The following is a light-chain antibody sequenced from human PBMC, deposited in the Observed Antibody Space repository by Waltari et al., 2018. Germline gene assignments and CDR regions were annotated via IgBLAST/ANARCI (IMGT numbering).Light chain of an antibody. Sequence: DIQMTQSPSSLSASVGDRVTITCRASQSINSFLNWYQQKPGKAPKLLIYDVTHLQSGVPSRFRGSGSGSDFTLTISSLQPEDFATYYCQQSYNIMWTFGQGTKVEIK. J-gene: IGKJ1*01. CDR1: QSINSF. CDR2: DVT. CDR3: QQSYNIMWT. V-gene: IGKV1-39*01.